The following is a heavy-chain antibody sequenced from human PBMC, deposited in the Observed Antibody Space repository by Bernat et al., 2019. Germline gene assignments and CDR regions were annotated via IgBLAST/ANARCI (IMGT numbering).Heavy chain of an antibody. CDR1: GFTFSSYS. D-gene: IGHD3-9*01. Sequence: EVQLVESGGGLVKPGGSLRLSCAASGFTFSSYSMNWVRQAPWKGLEWVSSISSSSSYIYYADSVKGRFTISRDNAKNSLYLQMNSLRAEDTAVYYCARADDILTGYYYFDYWGQGTLVTVSS. J-gene: IGHJ4*02. V-gene: IGHV3-21*01. CDR2: ISSSSSYI. CDR3: ARADDILTGYYYFDY.